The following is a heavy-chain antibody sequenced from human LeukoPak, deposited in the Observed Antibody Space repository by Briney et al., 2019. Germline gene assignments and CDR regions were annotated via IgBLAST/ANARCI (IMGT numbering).Heavy chain of an antibody. V-gene: IGHV3-23*01. J-gene: IGHJ3*02. CDR2: ISGTGGTT. CDR3: ARLTAVAAGDAFDI. Sequence: PGGSLRLSCAASGFTFRSYAMSWVRQAPGKGLEWVSGISGTGGTTYYADSVKGRFTISRDNSKNTLYLQMNSLRAEDTAVYYCARLTAVAAGDAFDIWGQGTMVTVSS. CDR1: GFTFRSYA. D-gene: IGHD6-19*01.